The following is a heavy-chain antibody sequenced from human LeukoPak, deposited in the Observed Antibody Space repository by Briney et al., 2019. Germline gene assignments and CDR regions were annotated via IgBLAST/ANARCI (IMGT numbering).Heavy chain of an antibody. Sequence: GGSLRLSCAASGFTVSSNYMSWVRQAPGKGLEWVSVIYSGGSTYYADSVKGRFTISRDNSKNTLYLQMNSLRAEDTAVYYCAKRAAGSSWSDYWGQGTLVTVSS. CDR3: AKRAAGSSWSDY. D-gene: IGHD6-13*01. V-gene: IGHV3-66*04. J-gene: IGHJ4*02. CDR1: GFTVSSNY. CDR2: IYSGGST.